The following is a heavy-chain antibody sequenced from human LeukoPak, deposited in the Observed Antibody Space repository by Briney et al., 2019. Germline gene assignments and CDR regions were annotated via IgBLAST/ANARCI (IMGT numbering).Heavy chain of an antibody. Sequence: SETLSLTCTVSGGSISSYYWSWIRQPPGKGLEWIGYIYYSGSTNYNPSLKSRVTISVDTSKNQFSLKLSSVTAADTAVYYCSGSYLYSYYYYMDVWGKGTTVTISS. CDR3: SGSYLYSYYYYMDV. CDR2: IYYSGST. D-gene: IGHD1-26*01. CDR1: GGSISSYY. J-gene: IGHJ6*03. V-gene: IGHV4-59*01.